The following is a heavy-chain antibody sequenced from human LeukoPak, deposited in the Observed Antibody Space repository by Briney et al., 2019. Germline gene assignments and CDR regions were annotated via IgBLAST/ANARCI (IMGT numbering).Heavy chain of an antibody. CDR3: ARGGYSGYDRGYYYGMDV. J-gene: IGHJ6*02. V-gene: IGHV3-21*01. CDR1: GFTVSSNH. D-gene: IGHD5-12*01. Sequence: GGSLRLSCAASGFTVSSNHMNWVRQAPGKGLEWVSSISSSSSYIYYADSVKGRFTISRDNAKNSLYLQMNSLRAEDTAVYYCARGGYSGYDRGYYYGMDVWGQGTTVTVSS. CDR2: ISSSSSYI.